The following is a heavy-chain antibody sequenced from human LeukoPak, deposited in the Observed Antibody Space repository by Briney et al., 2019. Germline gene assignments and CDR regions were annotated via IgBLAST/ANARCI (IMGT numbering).Heavy chain of an antibody. CDR2: ISYDGTDK. CDR3: ARDECSGGSCYYGPWYFDY. V-gene: IGHV3-30*03. D-gene: IGHD2-15*01. J-gene: IGHJ4*02. CDR1: GFIFRRNG. Sequence: PGRSLRLSCAASGFIFRRNGMHWVRQAPGKGLEWVALISYDGTDKYHVDSVKGRFTISRDNAKNSLYLQMNSLRAEDTAVYYCARDECSGGSCYYGPWYFDYWGQGTLVTVPS.